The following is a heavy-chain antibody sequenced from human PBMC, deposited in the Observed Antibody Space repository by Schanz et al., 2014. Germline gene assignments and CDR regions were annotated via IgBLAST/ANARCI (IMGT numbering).Heavy chain of an antibody. Sequence: EADLVESGGGLIQRGESLRLSCSASGFDFNSYSMNWVRQVPGKGLEWLSYIATSSSTRHYADSVKGRVTISRDNAKNSVSLQMNSLRAEDTALYYCAIIGVMVAVAGTRADYWGQGTLVTVSS. CDR1: GFDFNSYS. J-gene: IGHJ4*02. D-gene: IGHD6-19*01. V-gene: IGHV3-48*01. CDR2: IATSSSTR. CDR3: AIIGVMVAVAGTRADY.